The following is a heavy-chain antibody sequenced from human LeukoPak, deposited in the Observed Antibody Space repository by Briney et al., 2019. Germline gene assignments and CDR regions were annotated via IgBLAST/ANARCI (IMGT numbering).Heavy chain of an antibody. CDR2: IISIFGTA. J-gene: IGHJ6*02. D-gene: IGHD2-2*01. Sequence: ASVKVSCKASGGTFSSYAISWVRQAPGQGLEWMGGIISIFGTANYAQKFQGRVTITADESTSTAYMELSSLRSEDTAVYYCARGTVVVVSSAPSRYGMDVWGQGTTVTVSS. CDR1: GGTFSSYA. CDR3: ARGTVVVVSSAPSRYGMDV. V-gene: IGHV1-69*13.